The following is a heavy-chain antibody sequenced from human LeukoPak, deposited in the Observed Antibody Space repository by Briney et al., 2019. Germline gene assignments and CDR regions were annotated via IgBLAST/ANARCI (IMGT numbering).Heavy chain of an antibody. J-gene: IGHJ4*02. D-gene: IGHD5-18*01. CDR3: ARGLQLWSDVFDY. CDR2: INHSGST. CDR1: GGSLSGYY. Sequence: SETLSLTCAVYGGSLSGYYWSWIRQPPGKGLEWIGEINHSGSTNYNPSLKSRATISVDTSKNQVSLKLSSVTAADTAVYYCARGLQLWSDVFDYWGQGTLVTVSS. V-gene: IGHV4-34*01.